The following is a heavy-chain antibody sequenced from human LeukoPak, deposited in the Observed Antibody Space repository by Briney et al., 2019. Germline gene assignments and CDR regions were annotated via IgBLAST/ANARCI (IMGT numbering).Heavy chain of an antibody. D-gene: IGHD2-8*01. CDR1: GYTFTSYG. V-gene: IGHV1-18*01. Sequence: ASVKVSCKASGYTFTSYGISWVRQAPGQGLEWMGWISAYNGNTNYAQKLQGRVTMTTDTSTSTAYMELRSLRSDDTAVYYCARDVNEPGVPEGWFDPWGQGTLVTVSS. J-gene: IGHJ5*02. CDR3: ARDVNEPGVPEGWFDP. CDR2: ISAYNGNT.